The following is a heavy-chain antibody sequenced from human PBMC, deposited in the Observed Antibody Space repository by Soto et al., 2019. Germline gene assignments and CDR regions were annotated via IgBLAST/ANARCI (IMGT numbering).Heavy chain of an antibody. V-gene: IGHV4-4*07. CDR2: IYPSEST. D-gene: IGHD2-2*01. J-gene: IGHJ5*02. CDR3: ATGRSEVVPGAMDT. Sequence: PSETLSLTCTVSGGSFSTYYCNWVRQSAAKGLEWIGRIYPSESTTYNPSLKSRLTMSVDTSKNQFSLRLTSMTAADTAVYYCATGRSEVVPGAMDTWGQGTLVTVSS. CDR1: GGSFSTYY.